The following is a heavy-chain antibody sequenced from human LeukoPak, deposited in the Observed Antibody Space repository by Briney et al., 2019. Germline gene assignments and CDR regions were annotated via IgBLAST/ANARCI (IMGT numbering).Heavy chain of an antibody. CDR1: GGSISSGDYY. V-gene: IGHV4-30-4*08. D-gene: IGHD3-3*01. CDR3: AQSHLAGYDLGNWFDP. Sequence: PSETLSLTCTVSGGSISSGDYYWSWIRQPPGKGLEWIGYIYYSGSTYYNPSLKSRVTISVDTSKNQFSLKLSSVTAADTAVYYCAQSHLAGYDLGNWFDPWGQGTLVTVSS. CDR2: IYYSGST. J-gene: IGHJ5*02.